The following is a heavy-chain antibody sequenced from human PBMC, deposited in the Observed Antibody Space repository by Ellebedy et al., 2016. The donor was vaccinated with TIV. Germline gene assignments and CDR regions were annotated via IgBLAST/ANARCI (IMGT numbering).Heavy chain of an antibody. CDR2: ISYSGST. Sequence: MPSETLSLTCTVSGGSISSSSYYWGWIRQPPGKGLEWIGSISYSGSTYYNPSLKSRVTISVDTSKNQFSLKLSSVTAADTAVYYCTRLGAGPQKKNPYVWGQGTLVTVSS. D-gene: IGHD1-14*01. CDR3: TRLGAGPQKKNPYV. CDR1: GGSISSSSYY. J-gene: IGHJ4*02. V-gene: IGHV4-39*01.